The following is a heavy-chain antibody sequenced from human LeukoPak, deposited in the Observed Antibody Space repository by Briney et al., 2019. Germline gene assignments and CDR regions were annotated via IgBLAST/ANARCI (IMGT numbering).Heavy chain of an antibody. CDR3: ARDREVTPYYFDY. CDR1: GGSISSGSYY. CDR2: IYTSGST. V-gene: IGHV4-61*02. D-gene: IGHD4-23*01. J-gene: IGHJ4*02. Sequence: SQTLSLTCTVSGGSISSGSYYWSWIRQPAGKGLEWIGRIYTSGSTNYNPSLKSRVTISVDTSKNQFSLRLSSVTAADTAVYYCARDREVTPYYFDYWGQGTLVTVSS.